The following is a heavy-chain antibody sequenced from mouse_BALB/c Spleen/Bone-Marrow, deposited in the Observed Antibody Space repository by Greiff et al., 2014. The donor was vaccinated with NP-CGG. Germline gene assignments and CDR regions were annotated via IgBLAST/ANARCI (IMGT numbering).Heavy chain of an antibody. CDR2: ISPGTGSI. V-gene: IGHV1S53*02. Sequence: QVQLQQSDAEWVKPGASVKISCKASGYTFTDHAIHWVKQKPEQGLEWIGYISPGTGSIKYNEKFKDKVTLTADKSSSTAYMQLNSLTSEDSTVYFCNYYGNTFDYWGQGTTLTVSS. CDR3: NYYGNTFDY. CDR1: GYTFTDHA. J-gene: IGHJ2*01. D-gene: IGHD1-1*01.